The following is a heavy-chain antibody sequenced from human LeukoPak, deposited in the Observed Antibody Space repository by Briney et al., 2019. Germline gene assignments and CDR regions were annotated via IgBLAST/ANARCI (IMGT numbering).Heavy chain of an antibody. CDR2: ITSTGPTT. Sequence: GAAVKVSCRASVYNLNTYHMHWVRQAPGQVLEWIGIITSTGPTTICAQKFQGRVTMTRDTSTSTVYMDLSSLRSDDTAVYYCATEYVRTHYFDWWGQGTLVTVSS. CDR3: ATEYVRTHYFDW. CDR1: VYNLNTYH. J-gene: IGHJ4*02. V-gene: IGHV1-46*02. D-gene: IGHD3-16*01.